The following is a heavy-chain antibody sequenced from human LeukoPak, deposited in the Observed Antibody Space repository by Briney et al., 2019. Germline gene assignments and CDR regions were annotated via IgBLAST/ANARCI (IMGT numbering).Heavy chain of an antibody. D-gene: IGHD5-12*01. CDR3: ARGGISGIYNFYYYMDV. Sequence: GASLQISCKASGSNFTTFWIGWARQPPGKGLEWVGIIYPGDSDTSYSTSFKGQVTISADKSISTAYLQWNSLKASDTAMYYCARGGISGIYNFYYYMDVWGKGTTVTVSS. CDR1: GSNFTTFW. V-gene: IGHV5-51*01. CDR2: IYPGDSDT. J-gene: IGHJ6*03.